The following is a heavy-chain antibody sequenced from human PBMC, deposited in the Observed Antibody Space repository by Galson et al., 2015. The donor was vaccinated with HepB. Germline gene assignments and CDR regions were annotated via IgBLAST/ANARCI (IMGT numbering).Heavy chain of an antibody. Sequence: SVRVSCKVSGYTFTELSMHWVRQAPGKGLEWMGGFDPEGGETIYAQKFQGRVTMTKDTSTNTAYMELSSLRSEDTAVYYCATDLLAAAGVDFDPWGQGTLVTVSS. D-gene: IGHD6-13*01. CDR3: ATDLLAAAGVDFDP. J-gene: IGHJ5*02. V-gene: IGHV1-24*01. CDR2: FDPEGGET. CDR1: GYTFTELS.